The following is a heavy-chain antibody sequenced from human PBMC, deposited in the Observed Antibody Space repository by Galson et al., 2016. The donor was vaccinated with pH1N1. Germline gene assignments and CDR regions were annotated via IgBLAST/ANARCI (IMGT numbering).Heavy chain of an antibody. J-gene: IGHJ6*02. CDR2: IIPIFDTT. V-gene: IGHV1-69*13. CDR3: ATKTLTNRDRNFFEYGMDV. CDR1: GGTFSTSS. D-gene: IGHD1-14*01. Sequence: SVKVSCKASGGTFSTSSISWVRQAPGQGLEWMGGIIPIFDTTNYAQEFQGRVTITADESTRTVYMELRSLRPEDTAVYYCATKTLTNRDRNFFEYGMDVWGQGTTVTVSS.